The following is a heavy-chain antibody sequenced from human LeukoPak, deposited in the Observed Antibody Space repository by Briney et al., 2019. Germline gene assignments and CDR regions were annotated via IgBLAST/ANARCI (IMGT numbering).Heavy chain of an antibody. Sequence: GESLKISCKASGYSFTTYWIGWVRQMPGKGLEWMGMFFPGDSDTRKSPSFQDQVTLSADKSLTTAYLQWRNLKASDTAVYYCARGPRGGNWNEALDYWGQGTLVTVSS. D-gene: IGHD1-1*01. CDR1: GYSFTTYW. CDR2: FFPGDSDT. V-gene: IGHV5-51*01. J-gene: IGHJ4*02. CDR3: ARGPRGGNWNEALDY.